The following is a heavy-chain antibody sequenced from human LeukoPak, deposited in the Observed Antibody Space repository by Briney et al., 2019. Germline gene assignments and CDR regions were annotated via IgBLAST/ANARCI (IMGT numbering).Heavy chain of an antibody. V-gene: IGHV3-30-3*01. CDR1: GFTFSSYA. Sequence: GRSLRLSCAASGFTFSSYAMHWVRQAPGKGLEWVAVISYDGSNKYYADSMKGRFTISRDNSKNTLYLQMNSLRAEDTAVYYCARPLRFLEWLFPSSHGFDYWGQGTLVTVSS. D-gene: IGHD3-3*01. J-gene: IGHJ4*02. CDR2: ISYDGSNK. CDR3: ARPLRFLEWLFPSSHGFDY.